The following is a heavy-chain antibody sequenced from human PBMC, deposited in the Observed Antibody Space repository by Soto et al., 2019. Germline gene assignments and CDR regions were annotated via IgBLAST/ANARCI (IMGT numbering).Heavy chain of an antibody. D-gene: IGHD3-22*01. CDR1: GFTFSSYG. CDR3: ARDMYYYDSSGYYPPDY. Sequence: QVQLVESGGGVVQSGRSLRLSCAASGFTFSSYGMHWVRQAPGKGLEWVAVIWYDGSNKYYADSVKGRFTISRDNSKNTLYLQMNSLRAEDTAVYYCARDMYYYDSSGYYPPDYWGQGTLVTVSS. V-gene: IGHV3-33*01. J-gene: IGHJ4*02. CDR2: IWYDGSNK.